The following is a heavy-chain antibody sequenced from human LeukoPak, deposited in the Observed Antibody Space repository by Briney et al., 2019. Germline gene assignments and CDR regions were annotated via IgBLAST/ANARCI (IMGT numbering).Heavy chain of an antibody. CDR3: AKDHYDSSGYPFDY. CDR2: IYHRGNS. CDR1: GYSISSGYY. V-gene: IGHV4-38-2*02. D-gene: IGHD3-22*01. J-gene: IGHJ4*02. Sequence: SETLSLTCTVSGYSISSGYYWGWIRQPPGKGLEWIGSIYHRGNSYYNPSLKSRVTISVDTSKNHFSLKLRSVTAADTAVYYCAKDHYDSSGYPFDYWGQGTLVTVSS.